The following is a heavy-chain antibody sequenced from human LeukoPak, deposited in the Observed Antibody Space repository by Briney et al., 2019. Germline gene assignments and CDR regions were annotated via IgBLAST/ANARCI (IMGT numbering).Heavy chain of an antibody. V-gene: IGHV3-53*01. CDR3: ARGGEQPSAFDY. Sequence: GGSLTLSCSLSGFSVSNNHMSWVRRAPGRGLEWVSVIYIGGSTFYADSVKGRFTISRDMSRNTLNLQMNSLRAEDTAVYYCARGGEQPSAFDYWGQGTLVTVSS. J-gene: IGHJ4*02. CDR1: GFSVSNNH. D-gene: IGHD1/OR15-1a*01. CDR2: IYIGGST.